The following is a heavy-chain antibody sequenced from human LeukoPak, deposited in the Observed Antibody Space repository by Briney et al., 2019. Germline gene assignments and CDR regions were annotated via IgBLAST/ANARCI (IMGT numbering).Heavy chain of an antibody. CDR3: ARLSSSVSFDY. Sequence: SESLSLTCTVSGGSISSSGYYWGWIRQPPGKGLEWIGSIYYSGSTYYNPSLKSRVTISVDTSRNQFSLKLSSVTAADTAVYYCARLSSSVSFDYWGQGTLVTVSS. V-gene: IGHV4-39*07. D-gene: IGHD6-6*01. CDR2: IYYSGST. J-gene: IGHJ4*02. CDR1: GGSISSSGYY.